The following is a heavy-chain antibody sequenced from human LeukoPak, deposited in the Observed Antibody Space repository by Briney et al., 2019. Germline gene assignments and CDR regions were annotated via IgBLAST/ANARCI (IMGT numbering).Heavy chain of an antibody. CDR1: GYTFTSYG. V-gene: IGHV1-18*01. CDR2: ISAYNGNT. D-gene: IGHD3-3*01. Sequence: ASVKVSCKASGYTFTSYGISWVRQAPGQGLEWMGWISAYNGNTNYAQKLQGRVTMTTDTTTSTAYMELRSLRSDDTAVYYCARDRSYYDFWSGYAHDAFDIWGQGTMVTVSS. CDR3: ARDRSYYDFWSGYAHDAFDI. J-gene: IGHJ3*02.